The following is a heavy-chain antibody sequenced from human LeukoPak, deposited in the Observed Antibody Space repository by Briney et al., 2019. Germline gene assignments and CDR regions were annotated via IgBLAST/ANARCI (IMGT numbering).Heavy chain of an antibody. V-gene: IGHV4-59*01. CDR3: ARGAAMIVVGGAFDI. CDR1: GGSISSYY. Sequence: SETLSLTCTVSGGSISSYYWSWIRQPPGKGLGWIGYIYYSGSTNYNPSLKSRVTISVDTSKNQFSLKLSSVTAADTAVYYFARGAAMIVVGGAFDIWGQGTMVTVSS. CDR2: IYYSGST. J-gene: IGHJ3*02. D-gene: IGHD3-22*01.